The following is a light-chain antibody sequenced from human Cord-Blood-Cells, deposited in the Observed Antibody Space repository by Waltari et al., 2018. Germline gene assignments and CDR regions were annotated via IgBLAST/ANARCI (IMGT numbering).Light chain of an antibody. Sequence: QSVLTQPPSASGTPGQRVTIPCSGSSSNTGSNYVYWYQQLPGTAPKLLIYRNNRRPSGVPDRFSGSKSGTSASLAISGLRSEDEADYYCAAWDDSLSGVVFGGGTKLTVL. CDR2: RNN. V-gene: IGLV1-47*01. CDR3: AAWDDSLSGVV. J-gene: IGLJ2*01. CDR1: SSNTGSNY.